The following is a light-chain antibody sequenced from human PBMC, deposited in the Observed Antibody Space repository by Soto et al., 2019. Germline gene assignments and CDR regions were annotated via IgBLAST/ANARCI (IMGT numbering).Light chain of an antibody. J-gene: IGKJ5*01. CDR3: QQYGSSPIT. CDR1: QSVSSY. Sequence: DIGVTQSPATLSLSPGERAHLSCRASQSVSSYLAWYQQKPGQAPRLLIYGASTRATGIPARFSGSGSGTDFTLTISRLEPEDFAVYYCQQYGSSPITLGQGTRLEIK. V-gene: IGKV3-20*01. CDR2: GAS.